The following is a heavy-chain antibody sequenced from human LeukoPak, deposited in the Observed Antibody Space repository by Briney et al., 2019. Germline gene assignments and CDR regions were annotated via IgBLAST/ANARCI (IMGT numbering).Heavy chain of an antibody. CDR3: ARDGSNYYDSSGYYGFDY. Sequence: ASVKVSCKASGYTFTSYGISWARQATGQGLEWMGWINPNSGGTNYAQKFQGRVTMTRDTSISTAYMELSRLRSDDTAVYYCARDGSNYYDSSGYYGFDYWGQGTLVTVSS. J-gene: IGHJ4*02. CDR1: GYTFTSYG. D-gene: IGHD3-22*01. V-gene: IGHV1-2*02. CDR2: INPNSGGT.